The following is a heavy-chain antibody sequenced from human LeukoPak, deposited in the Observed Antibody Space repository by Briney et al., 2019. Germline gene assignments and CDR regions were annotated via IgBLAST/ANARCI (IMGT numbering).Heavy chain of an antibody. D-gene: IGHD1-26*01. Sequence: GGSLRLSCAASGFTVSSNYMSWVRQAPGKGLEWVSVIYSGGSTYYADSVKGRFTIPRDNSKNTLYLQMNSLRAEDTAVYYCARTGGGSPFDYWGQGTLVTVSS. CDR1: GFTVSSNY. V-gene: IGHV3-66*01. CDR3: ARTGGGSPFDY. CDR2: IYSGGST. J-gene: IGHJ4*02.